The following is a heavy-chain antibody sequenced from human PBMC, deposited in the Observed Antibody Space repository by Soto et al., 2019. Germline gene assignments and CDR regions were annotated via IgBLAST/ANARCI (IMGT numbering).Heavy chain of an antibody. V-gene: IGHV3-11*04. D-gene: IGHD3-22*01. J-gene: IGHJ4*02. CDR2: ISSSSSTI. Sequence: GGSLRLSCAASGFTFSDYYMSWIRQAPGKGLEWVSYISSSSSTIFYTDSVKGRFTVSRDNAKNSLYLQMNSLRVEDTAVYYYARPTYYYDSSRPPGYWGQGTLITVSS. CDR3: ARPTYYYDSSRPPGY. CDR1: GFTFSDYY.